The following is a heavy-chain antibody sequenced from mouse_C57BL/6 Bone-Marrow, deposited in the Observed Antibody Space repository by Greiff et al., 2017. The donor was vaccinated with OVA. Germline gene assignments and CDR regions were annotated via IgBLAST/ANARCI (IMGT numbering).Heavy chain of an antibody. D-gene: IGHD1-1*01. J-gene: IGHJ4*01. CDR2: ISYDGSN. V-gene: IGHV3-6*01. CDR3: ARGEEITRRMDY. Sequence: EVHLVESGPGLVKPSQSLSLTCSVTGYSITSGYYWNWIRQFPGNKLEWMGYISYDGSNNYNPSLKNRISITRDTSKNQFFLKLKSVTTEDTATYYCARGEEITRRMDYWGQGTSVTVSS. CDR1: GYSITSGYY.